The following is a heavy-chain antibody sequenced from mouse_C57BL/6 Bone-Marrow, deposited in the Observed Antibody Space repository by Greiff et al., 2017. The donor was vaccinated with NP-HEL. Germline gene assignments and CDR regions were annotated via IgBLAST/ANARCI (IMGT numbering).Heavy chain of an antibody. CDR1: GFTFSSYT. Sequence: DVHLVESGGGLVKPGGSLKLSCAASGFTFSSYTMSWVRQTPEKRLEWVATISGGGGNTYYPDSVKGRFTISRDNAKNTLYLQMSSLRSEDTALYYCARGGMVTTEAWFAYWGQGTLVTVSA. CDR3: ARGGMVTTEAWFAY. D-gene: IGHD2-2*01. CDR2: ISGGGGNT. J-gene: IGHJ3*01. V-gene: IGHV5-9*01.